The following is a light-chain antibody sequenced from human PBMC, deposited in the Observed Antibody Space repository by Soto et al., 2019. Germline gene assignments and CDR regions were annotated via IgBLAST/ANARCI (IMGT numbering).Light chain of an antibody. Sequence: SYELTQPPSVSVAPGQTATITCGGNNIGSKSVHWYQQKPGQAPVLGVYDDSDRPSGIPERFSGSNSGNTATLTISRVEAGDEADYYCQVWDSSSDHLVFGGGTKLTVL. CDR3: QVWDSSSDHLV. V-gene: IGLV3-21*02. CDR2: DDS. CDR1: NIGSKS. J-gene: IGLJ2*01.